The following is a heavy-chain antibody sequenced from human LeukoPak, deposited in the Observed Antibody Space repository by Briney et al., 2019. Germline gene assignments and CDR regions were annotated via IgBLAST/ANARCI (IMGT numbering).Heavy chain of an antibody. CDR2: IKQDGTEK. D-gene: IGHD6-13*01. CDR3: AKAKAGSSWKGSWKKYYYMDV. Sequence: GGSLRLSCAASGFILSDYWMNWVRQAPRRGLEWVANIKQDGTEKKYLDSVKGRFTISRDNVKNSVYLQMDSLGVEDTAVYYCAKAKAGSSWKGSWKKYYYMDVWGKGTTVTVSS. J-gene: IGHJ6*03. V-gene: IGHV3-7*01. CDR1: GFILSDYW.